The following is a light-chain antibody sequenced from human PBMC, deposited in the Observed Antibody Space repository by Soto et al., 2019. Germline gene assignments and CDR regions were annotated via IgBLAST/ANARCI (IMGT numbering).Light chain of an antibody. CDR2: AAS. CDR1: QGIRND. CDR3: LQNYNYPRT. V-gene: IGKV1-6*01. J-gene: IGKJ1*01. Sequence: AIQMTQSPSSLSLSVGDRVTITCRASQGIRNDLGWYQEKPGKAPKLLIYAASSLQSGVPSRFSGSGSGTDFTLTISSLQPEDFATYYCLQNYNYPRTFGQGTKVEIK.